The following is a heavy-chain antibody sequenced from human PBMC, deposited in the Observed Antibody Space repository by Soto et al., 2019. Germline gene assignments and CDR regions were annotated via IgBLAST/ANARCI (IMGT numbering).Heavy chain of an antibody. CDR3: ARDSGPTGFGGGTWFDP. CDR2: ISAYNGNT. D-gene: IGHD3-10*01. Sequence: QVQLVQSGAEVKKPGASVKVSCKASGYTFTSYGITWVRQAPGQGLEWMGWISAYNGNTTYAQKLQGRVTMTTDTSTSTAYMELRSLRSDDTAVYYCARDSGPTGFGGGTWFDPWGQGTLVTVSS. CDR1: GYTFTSYG. J-gene: IGHJ5*02. V-gene: IGHV1-18*01.